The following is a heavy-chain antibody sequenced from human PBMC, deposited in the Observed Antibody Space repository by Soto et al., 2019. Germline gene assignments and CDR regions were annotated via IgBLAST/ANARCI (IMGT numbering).Heavy chain of an antibody. CDR2: IYYSGST. CDR3: ARDGGYNSGWYDC. Sequence: ASETLSLTXTVSGGSVSSGSYYWSWIRQPPGKGLEWIGYIYYSGSTNYNPSLKSRVTISVDTSKNQFSLKLGSVTAADTAVYYCARDGGYNSGWYDCWGQGPLVTVSS. J-gene: IGHJ5*01. D-gene: IGHD6-19*01. CDR1: GGSVSSGSYY. V-gene: IGHV4-61*01.